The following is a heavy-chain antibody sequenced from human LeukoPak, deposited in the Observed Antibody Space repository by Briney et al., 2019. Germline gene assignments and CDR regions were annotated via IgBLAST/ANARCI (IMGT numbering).Heavy chain of an antibody. V-gene: IGHV1-3*01. CDR3: ARDLRIGCGSTSCYRGWFDP. CDR2: INAGNGNT. CDR1: GYTFTSYA. J-gene: IGHJ5*02. D-gene: IGHD2-2*02. Sequence: ASVKVSCKASGYTFTSYAMHWVRQAPGQRLEWMGWINAGNGNTKYSQKFQGRVTITRDTSASTAYMELSSLRSEDTAVYYCARDLRIGCGSTSCYRGWFDPWGQGTLVTVSS.